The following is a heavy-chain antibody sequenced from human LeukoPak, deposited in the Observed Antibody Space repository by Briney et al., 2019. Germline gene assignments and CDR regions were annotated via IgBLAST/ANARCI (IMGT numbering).Heavy chain of an antibody. CDR2: IIPIFGTT. J-gene: IGHJ4*02. Sequence: GGSLRLSCAASGFTFSSYAISWVRQAPGQGLEWMGGIIPIFGTTNYAQKFQGRVTITADESTSTAYMELSTLRSEDTAVYYCARVPKGIAAAGSDMYYFDYWGQGTLVTVSS. D-gene: IGHD6-13*01. V-gene: IGHV1-69*01. CDR3: ARVPKGIAAAGSDMYYFDY. CDR1: GFTFSSYA.